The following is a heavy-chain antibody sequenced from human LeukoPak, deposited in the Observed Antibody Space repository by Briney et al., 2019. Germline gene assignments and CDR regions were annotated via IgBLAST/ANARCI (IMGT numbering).Heavy chain of an antibody. D-gene: IGHD3-22*01. J-gene: IGHJ4*02. V-gene: IGHV3-23*01. Sequence: GGSLRLSCAASGFTFSSYGMSWVRQAPGKGLEWVSAISGSGGSTYYADSVKGRFTISRDNSKNTLYLQMNSLRAEDTAVYYCAKVSYDSSGYYSGEDYRGQGTLVTVSS. CDR2: ISGSGGST. CDR3: AKVSYDSSGYYSGEDY. CDR1: GFTFSSYG.